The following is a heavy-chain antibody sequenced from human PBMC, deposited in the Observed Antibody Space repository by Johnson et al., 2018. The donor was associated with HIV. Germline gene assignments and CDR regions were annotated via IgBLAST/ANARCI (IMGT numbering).Heavy chain of an antibody. CDR1: GFIFSSYG. CDR2: IRYDGSNK. CDR3: AKDPRSSSWYWDAFDI. V-gene: IGHV3-30*02. Sequence: QVQLVESGGGVVQPGRSRRLSCAASGFIFSSYGMHWVRQAPGKGLEWVAFIRYDGSNKYYADSVKGRFTISRDNSKNTLYLQMNSLRAEDTAVYYCAKDPRSSSWYWDAFDIWGQGTMVTVSS. D-gene: IGHD6-13*01. J-gene: IGHJ3*02.